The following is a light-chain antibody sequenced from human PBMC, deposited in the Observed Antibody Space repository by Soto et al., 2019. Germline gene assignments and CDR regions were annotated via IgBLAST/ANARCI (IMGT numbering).Light chain of an antibody. V-gene: IGLV2-8*01. CDR2: EVS. CDR3: SSYAGSNNLV. CDR1: SSDVGGYNY. J-gene: IGLJ2*01. Sequence: QSALTQPPSASGSPGQSVTISCTGSSSDVGGYNYVSWYQHHPGKALKLMIYEVSERPSGVPDRFSGSKSGNTASLTVSGLQADDEADYYCSSYAGSNNLVFGGGTKLTVL.